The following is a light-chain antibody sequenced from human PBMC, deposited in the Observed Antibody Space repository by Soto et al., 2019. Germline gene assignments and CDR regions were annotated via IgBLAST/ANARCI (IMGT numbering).Light chain of an antibody. V-gene: IGKV1-5*03. CDR3: HQYNSYS. CDR1: QSIGSW. J-gene: IGKJ1*01. CDR2: KES. Sequence: DIQMTQSPSTLSASVGDRVTITCRASQSIGSWLAWYQQKPEKDPKLLIYKESILESGVPPRFSGSGPVTEFSLIITSLQPDDFATYYCHQYNSYSFGQGTKVDIK.